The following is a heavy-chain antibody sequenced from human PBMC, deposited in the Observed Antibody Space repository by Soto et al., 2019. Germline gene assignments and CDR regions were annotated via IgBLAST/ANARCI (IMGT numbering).Heavy chain of an antibody. V-gene: IGHV3-30*18. D-gene: IGHD6-13*01. CDR2: ISYDGSNK. CDR3: AKDLAIAAAGTSFDY. J-gene: IGHJ4*02. CDR1: GFTLSSYG. Sequence: PGGSLRLSCAASGFTLSSYGMHWVRQAPGKGLEWVAVISYDGSNKYYADSVKGRFTISRDNSKNTLYLQMNSLRAEDTAVYYCAKDLAIAAAGTSFDYWGQGTLVTVSS.